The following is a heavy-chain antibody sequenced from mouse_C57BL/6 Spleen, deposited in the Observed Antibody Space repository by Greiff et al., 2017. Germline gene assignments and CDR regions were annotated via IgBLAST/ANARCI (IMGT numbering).Heavy chain of an antibody. Sequence: QVQLQQSGAELVKPGASVKMSCKASGYTFTSYWITWVKQRPGQGLEWIGDIYPGSGSTNYNEKFKSKATLTVDTSSSTAYMQLSSLTSEDSAVYYCARGAYYGSTFLFAYWGQGTLVTVSA. CDR1: GYTFTSYW. D-gene: IGHD1-1*01. CDR3: ARGAYYGSTFLFAY. V-gene: IGHV1-55*01. CDR2: IYPGSGST. J-gene: IGHJ3*01.